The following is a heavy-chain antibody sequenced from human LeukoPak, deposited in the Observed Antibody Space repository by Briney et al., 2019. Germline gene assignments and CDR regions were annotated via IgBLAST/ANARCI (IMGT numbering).Heavy chain of an antibody. D-gene: IGHD2/OR15-2a*01. Sequence: GASVKVSCKASGYTFTSYDINWVRQATGQGLEWMGWMNPNSGNTGYAQKFQGRVTMTRDTSISTAYMELSSLRSEDTAVYYCARGSTRGDWFDPWGQGTLVTVSS. J-gene: IGHJ5*02. CDR2: MNPNSGNT. CDR1: GYTFTSYD. CDR3: ARGSTRGDWFDP. V-gene: IGHV1-8*01.